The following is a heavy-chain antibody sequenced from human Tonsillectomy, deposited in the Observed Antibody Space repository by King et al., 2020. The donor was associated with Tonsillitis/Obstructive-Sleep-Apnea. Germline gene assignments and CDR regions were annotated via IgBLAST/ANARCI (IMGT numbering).Heavy chain of an antibody. CDR1: GGSISSYSDY. D-gene: IGHD3-9*01. CDR3: ARQIGHYDILTGYAQNWFDP. CDR2: IYYSGST. V-gene: IGHV4-39*01. Sequence: MQLQESGPGLVKPSETLSLTCTVSGGSISSYSDYWGWIRQPPGKGLEWIGNIYYSGSTYYSPSLKSRVTISVDTSKNQFSLKLTSMTAADTAVYYCARQIGHYDILTGYAQNWFDPWGQGTLATVSA. J-gene: IGHJ5*02.